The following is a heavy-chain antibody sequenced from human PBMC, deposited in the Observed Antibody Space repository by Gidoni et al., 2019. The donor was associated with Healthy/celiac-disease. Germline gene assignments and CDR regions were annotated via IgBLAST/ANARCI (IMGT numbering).Heavy chain of an antibody. CDR1: GFTFGDYA. J-gene: IGHJ6*03. CDR2: IRSKAYGGTT. V-gene: IGHV3-49*04. Sequence: EVQLVESGGGLVQPGRSLRLSCTASGFTFGDYAMSWVRQAPGKGLEWVGFIRSKAYGGTTEYAASVKGRFTISRDDSKSIAYLQMNSLKTEDTAVYYCTRVSGYCSGGSCRYYYYMDVWGKGTTVTVSS. CDR3: TRVSGYCSGGSCRYYYYMDV. D-gene: IGHD2-15*01.